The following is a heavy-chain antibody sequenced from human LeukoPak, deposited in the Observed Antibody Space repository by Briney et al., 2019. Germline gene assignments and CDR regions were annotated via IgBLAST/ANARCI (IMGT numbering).Heavy chain of an antibody. CDR2: TYPGDSDT. Sequence: GESLKISCQGSGYSFTSYWIGWVRQMPGKGLEWMGITYPGDSDTRYSPSFQGQVTISADKSISTAYLQWSSLKASDSAMYYCARRWASSGYPDDYWGQGTLVTVSS. V-gene: IGHV5-51*01. CDR1: GYSFTSYW. CDR3: ARRWASSGYPDDY. D-gene: IGHD3-22*01. J-gene: IGHJ4*02.